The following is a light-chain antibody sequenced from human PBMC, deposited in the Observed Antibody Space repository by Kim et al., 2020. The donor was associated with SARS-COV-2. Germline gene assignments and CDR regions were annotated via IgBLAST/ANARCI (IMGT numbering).Light chain of an antibody. Sequence: ASVGDSGTITGRASQGIRNDLGGYQQNPGKAPKLLIYAASSLQRGVPSRFSGSGSGTDFTLTISSLQPEDFATYYCLQDYNYPWTFGQGTKVDIK. CDR3: LQDYNYPWT. J-gene: IGKJ1*01. CDR1: QGIRND. CDR2: AAS. V-gene: IGKV1-6*01.